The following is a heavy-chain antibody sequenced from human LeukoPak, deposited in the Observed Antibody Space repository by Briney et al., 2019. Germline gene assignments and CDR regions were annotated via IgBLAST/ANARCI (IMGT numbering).Heavy chain of an antibody. Sequence: PSETLSLTRTVSGGSISSSSYYWGWIRQPPGEGLEWIGSIYYSGSTYYNPSLKSRVTISVDTSKNQFSLKLSSVTAADTAVYYCARHHAGLYCSSTSCLNWFDPWGQGTLVTVSS. CDR2: IYYSGST. CDR1: GGSISSSSYY. CDR3: ARHHAGLYCSSTSCLNWFDP. V-gene: IGHV4-39*01. J-gene: IGHJ5*02. D-gene: IGHD2-2*01.